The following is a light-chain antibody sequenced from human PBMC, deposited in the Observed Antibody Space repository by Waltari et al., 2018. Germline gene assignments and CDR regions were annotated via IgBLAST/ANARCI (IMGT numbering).Light chain of an antibody. J-gene: IGKJ1*01. CDR1: QSVSRS. Sequence: EIVLTQSPGTLSLSPGERATLSSRASQSVSRSLPWYQQKPGPAPRLLIYDASSRATGIPDRFSGSGSGTDFSLTISRLEPEDFAVYYCQKYGSLPATFGQGTKVEIK. CDR2: DAS. CDR3: QKYGSLPAT. V-gene: IGKV3-20*01.